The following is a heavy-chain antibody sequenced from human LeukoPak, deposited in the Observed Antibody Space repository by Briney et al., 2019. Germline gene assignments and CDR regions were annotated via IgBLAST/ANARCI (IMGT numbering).Heavy chain of an antibody. CDR2: INPSGGST. CDR3: ARGPVRGVIISGYWFDP. V-gene: IGHV1-46*01. D-gene: IGHD3-10*01. J-gene: IGHJ5*02. Sequence: ASVKVSCKASGYTFTSYYMHWVRQAPGQGLEWMGIINPSGGSTSYAQKFQGRVTMTRDMSTSTVYMELSSLRSEDTAVYYCARGPVRGVIISGYWFDPWGQGTLVTVSS. CDR1: GYTFTSYY.